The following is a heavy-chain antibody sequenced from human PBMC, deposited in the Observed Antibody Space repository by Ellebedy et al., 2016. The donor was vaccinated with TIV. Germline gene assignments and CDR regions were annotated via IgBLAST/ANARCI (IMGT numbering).Heavy chain of an antibody. Sequence: AASVKVSCKASGYTFTSYGISWVRQAPGQGLEWMGWISAYNGNTNYAQKLQGRVTMTTDTSTSTAYMELSSLRSEDTAVYYCARDFIGYYYGSGSNSGMDVWGQGTTVTVSS. CDR1: GYTFTSYG. J-gene: IGHJ6*02. CDR3: ARDFIGYYYGSGSNSGMDV. D-gene: IGHD3-10*01. CDR2: ISAYNGNT. V-gene: IGHV1-18*01.